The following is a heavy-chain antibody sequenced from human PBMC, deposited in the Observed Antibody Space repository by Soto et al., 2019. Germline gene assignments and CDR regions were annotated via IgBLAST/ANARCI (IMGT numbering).Heavy chain of an antibody. CDR1: GFTFSSYA. D-gene: IGHD2-15*01. CDR3: VKDDRILGRRYFDL. Sequence: GGSLRLSCAASGFTFSSYAMTWVRQAPGKGLEWVSSISFSDGGTYYADSVKGRLTISRDNSKNTLFLQMNSLRVEDTAVYYCVKDDRILGRRYFDLWGRGTLVTVSS. V-gene: IGHV3-23*01. J-gene: IGHJ2*01. CDR2: ISFSDGGT.